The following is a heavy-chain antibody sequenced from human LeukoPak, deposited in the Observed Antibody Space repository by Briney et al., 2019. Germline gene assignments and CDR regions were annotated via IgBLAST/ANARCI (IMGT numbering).Heavy chain of an antibody. D-gene: IGHD4-23*01. CDR1: GFTFSSYE. CDR2: ISSSGSTI. CDR3: ASFTTVVSYYYYYMDV. V-gene: IGHV3-48*03. J-gene: IGHJ6*03. Sequence: GGSLRLSCAASGFTFSSYEMNWVRQAPGKGLEWVSYISSSGSTIYYADSVKGRFTISRDNAKNSLYLQMNSLRAEDTAVYYCASFTTVVSYYYYYMDVWGKGTTVTVSS.